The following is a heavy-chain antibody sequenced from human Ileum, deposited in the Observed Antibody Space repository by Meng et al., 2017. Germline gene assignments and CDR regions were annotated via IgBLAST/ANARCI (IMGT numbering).Heavy chain of an antibody. CDR2: AGT. Sequence: HVQLKQSGPGLVTPSDTLSLICTVSGGSVSTSDYQWGWIRQPPGKGLEWIGYAGTNYNPSLKSRVTISVDTSKRQFSLKLTSVTAADTAVYYCARDHWGSLDYWGLGSLVTVSS. J-gene: IGHJ4*02. V-gene: IGHV4-61*08. D-gene: IGHD7-27*01. CDR1: GGSVSTSDYQ. CDR3: ARDHWGSLDY.